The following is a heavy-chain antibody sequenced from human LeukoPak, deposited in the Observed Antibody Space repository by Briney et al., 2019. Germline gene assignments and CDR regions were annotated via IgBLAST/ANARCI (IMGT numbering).Heavy chain of an antibody. CDR2: ISSSGGGT. CDR1: GFTFTNYA. CDR3: AKEFGPRVGDGYNGLFDY. V-gene: IGHV3-23*01. J-gene: IGHJ4*02. Sequence: PGGSLRLSCAASGFTFTNYAMNWVRQAPGKGLEWVSVISSSGGGTYYADSVKGRFTISRDNSKNTLYLQMNSLRAEDTAVYYCAKEFGPRVGDGYNGLFDYWGQGTLVTVSS. D-gene: IGHD5-24*01.